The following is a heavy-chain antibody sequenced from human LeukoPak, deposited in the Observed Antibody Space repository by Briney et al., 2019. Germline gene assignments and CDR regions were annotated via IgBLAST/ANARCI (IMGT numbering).Heavy chain of an antibody. D-gene: IGHD1-26*01. V-gene: IGHV4-61*08. CDR3: ARTQSQSGSYRYYFGY. J-gene: IGHJ4*02. Sequence: SETLSLTCTVSGVPVGSAGYYWSWIRQPPGGGLEWIGYIYYISNTNYNPSLKSRVTMSLNPSGNQFSLKLNSVTAADTAMYYCARTQSQSGSYRYYFGYWGQGTLVTVSS. CDR1: GVPVGSAGYY. CDR2: IYYISNT.